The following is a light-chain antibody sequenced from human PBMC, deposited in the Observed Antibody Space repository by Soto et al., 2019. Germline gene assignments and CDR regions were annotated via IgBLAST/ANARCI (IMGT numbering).Light chain of an antibody. Sequence: EIVLTQSPGTLSLSPGERATLSCRASQSVSNNYLAWYQQKPGQAPRLLMSGASSRASGIPDRFSGSGSGTDFTLTIRSLEPEDFAVYYCKQRSNWPITFGQGTRLEIK. CDR1: QSVSNNY. CDR3: KQRSNWPIT. J-gene: IGKJ5*01. CDR2: GAS. V-gene: IGKV3D-20*02.